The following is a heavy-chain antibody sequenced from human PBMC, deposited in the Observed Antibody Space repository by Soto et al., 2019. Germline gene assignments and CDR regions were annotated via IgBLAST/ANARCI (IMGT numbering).Heavy chain of an antibody. Sequence: QVQLQQWGAGLLKPSETLSLTCAVYGGSFSGYYWTWIRQPPGTGLEWIGEINHSGRTNYNPSLKSRVTISVDTSKNQFSRKLTSVTAADTDVYYCARDKITGLFDYWGQGTLVTVSS. D-gene: IGHD2-8*02. CDR3: ARDKITGLFDY. CDR2: INHSGRT. J-gene: IGHJ4*02. V-gene: IGHV4-34*01. CDR1: GGSFSGYY.